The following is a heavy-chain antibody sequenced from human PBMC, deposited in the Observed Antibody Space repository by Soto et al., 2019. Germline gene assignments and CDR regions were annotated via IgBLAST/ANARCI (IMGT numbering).Heavy chain of an antibody. J-gene: IGHJ5*02. V-gene: IGHV4-39*01. CDR1: GGSLSSSSYY. D-gene: IGHD2-2*01. Sequence: QLQLQESGPGLVKPSETLSLTCTVSGGSLSSSSYYWGWIRQPPGKGLEWIGSIYYSGSTYYNPSLRSGVNISVDTSNNRSSLKLSPVTAAETGVYYCAGHGGSSTSWGGVRDWFDPWGQGTLVTVSS. CDR2: IYYSGST. CDR3: AGHGGSSTSWGGVRDWFDP.